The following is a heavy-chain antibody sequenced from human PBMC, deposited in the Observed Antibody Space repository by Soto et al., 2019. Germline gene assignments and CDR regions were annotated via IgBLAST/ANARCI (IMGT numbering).Heavy chain of an antibody. CDR3: AKEQLAMTVVVADYFDS. Sequence: QVQLVGYGGGVVQPGKYLRLSCSASGFTFSTYGSHWVRQAPGKGLEWVALISYDGGSKYYGDSVKGRFIISRDNSHNSVSLQMKSLRADDTAVYFCAKEQLAMTVVVADYFDSWGQGTLVTVSS. CDR2: ISYDGGSK. D-gene: IGHD3-22*01. CDR1: GFTFSTYG. V-gene: IGHV3-30*18. J-gene: IGHJ4*02.